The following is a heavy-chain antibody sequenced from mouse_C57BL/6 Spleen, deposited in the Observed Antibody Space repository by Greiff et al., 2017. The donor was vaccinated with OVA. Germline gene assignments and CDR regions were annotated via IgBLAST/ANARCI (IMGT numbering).Heavy chain of an antibody. D-gene: IGHD2-1*01. CDR3: ARDHYGNTWFAY. CDR2: IDPNSGGT. V-gene: IGHV1-72*01. J-gene: IGHJ3*01. Sequence: VKLVESGAELVKPWASVKLSCKASGYTFTSYWMHWVKQRPGRGLEWIGRIDPNSGGTKYNEKFKSKATLTVDKPSSTAYMQLSSLTSEDSAVYYCARDHYGNTWFAYWGQGTLVTVSA. CDR1: GYTFTSYW.